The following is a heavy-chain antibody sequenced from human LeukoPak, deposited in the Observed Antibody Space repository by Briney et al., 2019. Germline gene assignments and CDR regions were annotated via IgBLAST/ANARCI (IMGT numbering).Heavy chain of an antibody. CDR3: VKGLHLLDV. CDR1: GFTFSAYA. V-gene: IGHV3-23*01. J-gene: IGHJ6*04. Sequence: PGGSLRLSCAASGFTFSAYAMTWVRQAPGKGLEWVSTIAYAGTFYADSVEGRFTLSRDDSKDTLSLQMNSLRAEDTALYYCVKGLHLLDVWGEGTSVTVSS. CDR2: IAYAGT.